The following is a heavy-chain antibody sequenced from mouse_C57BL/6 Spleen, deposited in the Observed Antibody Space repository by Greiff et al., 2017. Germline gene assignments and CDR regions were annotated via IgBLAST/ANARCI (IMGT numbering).Heavy chain of an antibody. D-gene: IGHD2-1*01. CDR1: GYTFTSYW. CDR3: ARLYGNSYYAMDY. Sequence: QVQLQQPGAELVMPGASVKLSCKASGYTFTSYWMHWVKQRPGQGLEWIGEIDPSDSYTNYNQKFKGKSTLTVDKSSSTAYMQLSSLTSEDSAVYYCARLYGNSYYAMDYWGQGTSVTVSS. V-gene: IGHV1-69*01. CDR2: IDPSDSYT. J-gene: IGHJ4*01.